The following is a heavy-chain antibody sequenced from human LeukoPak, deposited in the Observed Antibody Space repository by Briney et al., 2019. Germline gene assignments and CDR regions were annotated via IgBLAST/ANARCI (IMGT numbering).Heavy chain of an antibody. Sequence: GASVKVSCKASEGTFSSYAITWVRQAPGQGLEWMGRIIPIFGTANYAQKFQGRVTITTDESTSTAYMELSTLRSDDTAVYYCARERPPGDSSNWFLEGYFDIWGQGTLVTVSS. J-gene: IGHJ4*02. D-gene: IGHD6-13*01. CDR1: EGTFSSYA. V-gene: IGHV1-69*05. CDR2: IIPIFGTA. CDR3: ARERPPGDSSNWFLEGYFDI.